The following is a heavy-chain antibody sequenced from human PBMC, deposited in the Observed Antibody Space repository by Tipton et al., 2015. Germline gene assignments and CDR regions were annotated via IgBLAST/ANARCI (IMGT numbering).Heavy chain of an antibody. J-gene: IGHJ6*02. CDR1: GFTFKIYA. V-gene: IGHV3-23*01. Sequence: SLRLSCAASGFTFKIYAMTWVRHAPGKGLEWVSAIGGSGITAYYADSVKGRFTISRDNSKNALFLQLDSLTTEDTAVYYCAKDSGAVGGYFYYYGMDAWGQGSTVTVSS. D-gene: IGHD6-19*01. CDR2: IGGSGITA. CDR3: AKDSGAVGGYFYYYGMDA.